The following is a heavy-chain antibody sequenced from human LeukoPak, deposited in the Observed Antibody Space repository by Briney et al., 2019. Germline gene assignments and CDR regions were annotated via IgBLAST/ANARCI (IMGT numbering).Heavy chain of an antibody. CDR2: INPNSGGT. CDR3: ARDLDYYDRSGYYSL. CDR1: GYTFTGYY. D-gene: IGHD3-22*01. Sequence: ASLEVYCKASGYTFTGYYMHWVRQAPGQGLEWMGWINPNSGGTNYAQKFQGRVTMTRDTSISTAYMELSRLRSDDTAVYYCARDLDYYDRSGYYSLWGQGTLVTVSS. J-gene: IGHJ4*02. V-gene: IGHV1-2*02.